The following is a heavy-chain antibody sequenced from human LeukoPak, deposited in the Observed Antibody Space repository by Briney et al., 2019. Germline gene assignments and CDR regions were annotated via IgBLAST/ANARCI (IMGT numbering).Heavy chain of an antibody. CDR1: GLTFSHYG. D-gene: IGHD4-23*01. CDR2: ILYDGSNK. CDR3: ARDPQPDYGGPFDY. J-gene: IGHJ4*02. V-gene: IGHV3-30*02. Sequence: GGSLRLSCAASGLTFSHYGMHWVRQAPGKGLEWVAYILYDGSNKYYAESVRGRFTISRDNSKSTLSLQMNSLRPEDTAVYYCARDPQPDYGGPFDYWGQGTLVTVSS.